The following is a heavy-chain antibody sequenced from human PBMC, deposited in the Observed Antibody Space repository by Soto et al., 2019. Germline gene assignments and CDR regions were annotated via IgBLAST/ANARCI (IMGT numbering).Heavy chain of an antibody. CDR1: GGSSSNSNW. D-gene: IGHD1-26*01. CDR2: IFHSGST. V-gene: IGHV4-4*02. Sequence: QVQLQESGPGLVKPSGTLSLTCSVFGGSSSNSNWWTWVRQPPGKGLDWIGEIFHSGSTNYNSSLMGRVTISVDKANNQFSLKLSSVTAADTAVYYCAHRPIVGAASWGQGTLVTVSS. J-gene: IGHJ4*02. CDR3: AHRPIVGAAS.